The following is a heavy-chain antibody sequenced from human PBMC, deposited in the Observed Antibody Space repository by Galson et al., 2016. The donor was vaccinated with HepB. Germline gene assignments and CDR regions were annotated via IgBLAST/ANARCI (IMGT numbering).Heavy chain of an antibody. CDR1: GYTFTSYW. J-gene: IGHJ4*02. CDR3: DKTATSTGREFDS. CDR2: KNPGDSDT. Sequence: QSGAEVKKPGESLQISCQGSGYTFTSYWIAWVRQMPGEGLEWMGIKNPGDSDTRYSPSFQGQVTISADKSINTAYLQWTSLKASDTAMYYCDKTATSTGREFDSWGQGTLVTVSS. V-gene: IGHV5-51*01. D-gene: IGHD1-14*01.